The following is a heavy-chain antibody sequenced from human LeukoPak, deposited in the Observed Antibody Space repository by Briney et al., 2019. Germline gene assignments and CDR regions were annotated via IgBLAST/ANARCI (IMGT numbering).Heavy chain of an antibody. CDR2: ISAYNGNT. Sequence: GASVKVSCKASGYTFTSYGISWVRQAPGQGLEWMGWISAYNGNTNYAQKLQGRVTMTTDTSTSTAYMELRSPRSDDTAVYYCARGLMVRGVITQSKRDNWFDPWGQGTLVTVSS. D-gene: IGHD3-10*01. V-gene: IGHV1-18*01. CDR3: ARGLMVRGVITQSKRDNWFDP. J-gene: IGHJ5*02. CDR1: GYTFTSYG.